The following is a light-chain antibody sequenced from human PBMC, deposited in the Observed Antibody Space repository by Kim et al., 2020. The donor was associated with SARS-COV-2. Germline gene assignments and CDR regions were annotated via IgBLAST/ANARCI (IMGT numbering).Light chain of an antibody. CDR2: TAS. V-gene: IGKV1-27*01. Sequence: GDRVTITCRASQDISNYLAWYQQKPGKVPELLIYTASTLHSGVPSRFRGSGSGTDFTLTIASLQPEDVATYYCQKYNSAPWTFGQGTKV. CDR3: QKYNSAPWT. CDR1: QDISNY. J-gene: IGKJ1*01.